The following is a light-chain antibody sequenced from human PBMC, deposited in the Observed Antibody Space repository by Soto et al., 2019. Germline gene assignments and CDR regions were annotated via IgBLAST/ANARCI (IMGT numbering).Light chain of an antibody. CDR2: GNS. CDR3: QYYDSSLSVV. CDR1: SSNIGAGYD. Sequence: QSVLTQPPSVSGAPGQRVTISCTGSSSNIGAGYDVHWYQQLPGTAPKLLIYGNSNRPSGVPDRFSGSKSGTSASLAITGLQDEDEADYYCQYYDSSLSVVFGTGTKVTVL. V-gene: IGLV1-40*01. J-gene: IGLJ1*01.